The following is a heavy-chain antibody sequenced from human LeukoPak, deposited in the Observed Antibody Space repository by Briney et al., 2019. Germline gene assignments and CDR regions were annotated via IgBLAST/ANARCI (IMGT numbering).Heavy chain of an antibody. CDR2: IYSGGFT. J-gene: IGHJ6*03. Sequence: GGSLRLSCAASGFTISNNYIRWLRQAPGKGLEWVSHIYSGGFTQFAGSVRGRFTMSRDSSKNTLYLQMNSLRAEDTAVYYCAQHGANYYYYYMDVWGKGTTVTVSS. V-gene: IGHV3-66*04. CDR3: AQHGANYYYYYMDV. CDR1: GFTISNNY. D-gene: IGHD4/OR15-4a*01.